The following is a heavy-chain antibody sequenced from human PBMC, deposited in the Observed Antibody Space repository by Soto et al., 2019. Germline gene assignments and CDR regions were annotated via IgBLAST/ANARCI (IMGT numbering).Heavy chain of an antibody. CDR3: ARQRDGREGDY. V-gene: IGHV3-21*01. J-gene: IGHJ4*02. Sequence: VQLVESGGGLVKPGGSLRLSCAASGFTFSDNSMQWVRQSPGKGLEWVSSISSTSTYIFYADSPKRRFIISRDNAKNSLDLQMTSLRAEDTAIYDGARQRDGREGDYWGQGTLVTVSS. CDR2: ISSTSTYI. CDR1: GFTFSDNS. D-gene: IGHD1-26*01.